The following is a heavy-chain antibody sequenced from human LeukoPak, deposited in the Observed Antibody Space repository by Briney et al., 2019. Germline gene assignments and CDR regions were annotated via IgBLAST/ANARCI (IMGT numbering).Heavy chain of an antibody. CDR2: FNPGGGGT. V-gene: IGHV1-46*01. D-gene: IGHD2-2*03. CDR1: GYTFTSYY. J-gene: IGHJ6*02. CDR3: ARDELATMDIVGSTADSYYGMDV. Sequence: ASVTVSCKSSGYTFTSYYIHWVRQAPGQGLEWMGIFNPGGGGTSYAQKFQGRVTMTMGTSTSTVYMDLSSLRSEDTAVYYCARDELATMDIVGSTADSYYGMDVWGQGTTVTVS.